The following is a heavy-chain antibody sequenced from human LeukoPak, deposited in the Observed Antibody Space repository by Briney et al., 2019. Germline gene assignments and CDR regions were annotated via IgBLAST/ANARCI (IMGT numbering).Heavy chain of an antibody. CDR2: IKSGGSST. CDR1: GFTFSNYW. CDR3: ARGGDTSNWYPGYFDY. V-gene: IGHV3-74*01. J-gene: IGHJ4*02. Sequence: PGGSLRLSCAASGFTFSNYWMHWVRQAPRKGPVWVSRIKSGGSSTRFADSVQGRFTISRDSGKNTVYLQMNSLRAEDTAVYYCARGGDTSNWYPGYFDYWGQGTLVTVSS. D-gene: IGHD6-13*01.